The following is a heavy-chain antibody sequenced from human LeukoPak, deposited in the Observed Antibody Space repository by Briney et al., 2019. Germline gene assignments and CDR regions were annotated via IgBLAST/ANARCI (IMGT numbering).Heavy chain of an antibody. CDR3: ATSITIFGVVMANFDY. CDR2: IIPIFGTA. V-gene: IGHV1-69*13. CDR1: GGTFSSYA. Sequence: SVKVSCKASGGTFSSYAISWVRQAPGQGLEWMGGIIPIFGTANYAQKFQGRVTITADESTSTAYMELSSLRSEDTAVYYCATSITIFGVVMANFDYWGQGTLVTVSS. J-gene: IGHJ4*02. D-gene: IGHD3-3*01.